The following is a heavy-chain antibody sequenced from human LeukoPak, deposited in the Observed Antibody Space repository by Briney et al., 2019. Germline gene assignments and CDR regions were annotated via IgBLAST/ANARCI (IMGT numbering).Heavy chain of an antibody. Sequence: GASVKVSCKASGYTFSTYPMNWVRQAPGQGLEWMGIINPSGGSTSYAQKFQGGVTMTRDTSTSTVYMELSSLRSEDTAVYYCARGTRSGYPNWFDPWGQGTLVTVSS. V-gene: IGHV1-46*01. CDR1: GYTFSTYP. CDR3: ARGTRSGYPNWFDP. D-gene: IGHD3-22*01. J-gene: IGHJ5*02. CDR2: INPSGGST.